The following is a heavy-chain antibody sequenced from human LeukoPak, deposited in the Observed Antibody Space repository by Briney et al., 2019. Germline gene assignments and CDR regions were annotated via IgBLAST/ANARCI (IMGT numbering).Heavy chain of an antibody. CDR1: GGTFSSYA. V-gene: IGHV1-69*04. D-gene: IGHD2-15*01. CDR2: IIPILGIA. CDR3: ARTYCSGGSCYSSLDY. Sequence: SVKVSFKASGGTFSSYAISWVRQAPGQGLEWMGRIIPILGIANYAQKFQGRVTITADKSTSTAYMELSSLRSEDTAVYYCARTYCSGGSCYSSLDYWGQGTLVTVSS. J-gene: IGHJ4*02.